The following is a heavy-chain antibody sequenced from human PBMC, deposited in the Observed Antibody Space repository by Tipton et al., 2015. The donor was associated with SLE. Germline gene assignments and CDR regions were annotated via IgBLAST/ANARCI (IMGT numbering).Heavy chain of an antibody. CDR1: DGSFSGYY. J-gene: IGHJ4*02. CDR2: APPDGGDE. CDR3: TRSKGVGYFDY. V-gene: IGHV3-30*03. Sequence: LSLTCSVSDGSFSGYYWSWVRQVPGKGPEWVGVAPPDGGDEWYADSVKGRFIISRDDSKNTVYLQMNSLRPDDTAVYHCTRSKGVGYFDYWGQGTLVTVSS. D-gene: IGHD3-3*01.